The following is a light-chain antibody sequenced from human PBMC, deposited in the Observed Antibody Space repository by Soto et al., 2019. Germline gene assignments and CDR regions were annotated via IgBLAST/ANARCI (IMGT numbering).Light chain of an antibody. CDR1: QSVSSSY. V-gene: IGKV3-15*01. CDR2: GAS. Sequence: EIVMTQSPATVSVSPGERVTLSCRASQSVSSSYLAWYLQKPGQAPRLLIYGASTRATGIPARFSGSGSGTEFTLTISSLQSEDFAVYYCQQYNNWPPVTFGQGTKV. J-gene: IGKJ1*01. CDR3: QQYNNWPPVT.